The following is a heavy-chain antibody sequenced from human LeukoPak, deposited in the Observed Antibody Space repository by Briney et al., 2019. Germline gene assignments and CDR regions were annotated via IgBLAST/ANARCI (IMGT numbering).Heavy chain of an antibody. CDR2: IYYSGST. CDR1: GGSISSYY. V-gene: IGHV4-59*12. J-gene: IGHJ6*02. Sequence: PSEALSLTCTVSGGSISSYYWSWIRQPPGKGLEWIGYIYYSGSTSYNPSLKSRVTISVDTSKNQFSLKLSSVTAADTAVYYCAGDRVSSGYYYGYYGMDVWGQGTTVTVSS. D-gene: IGHD3-22*01. CDR3: AGDRVSSGYYYGYYGMDV.